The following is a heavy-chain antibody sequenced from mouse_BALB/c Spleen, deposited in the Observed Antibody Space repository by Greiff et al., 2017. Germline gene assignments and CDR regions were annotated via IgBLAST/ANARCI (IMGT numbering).Heavy chain of an antibody. CDR1: GFTFSDYY. D-gene: IGHD2-14*01. J-gene: IGHJ2*01. V-gene: IGHV5-4*02. CDR3: ARDREVRGEYYFDY. CDR2: ISDGGSYT. Sequence: DVQLVESGGGLVKPGGSLKLSCAASGFTFSDYYMYWVRQTPEKRLEWVATISDGGSYTYYPDSVKGRFTISRDNAKNNLYLQMSSLKSEDTAMYYCARDREVRGEYYFDYWGQGTTLTVSS.